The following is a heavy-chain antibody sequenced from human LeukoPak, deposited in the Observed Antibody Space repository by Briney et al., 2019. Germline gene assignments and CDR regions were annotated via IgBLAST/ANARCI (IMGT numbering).Heavy chain of an antibody. V-gene: IGHV4-34*01. CDR1: GGSFSGYY. J-gene: IGHJ3*02. CDR3: AGGWPAFDT. CDR2: INHSGST. Sequence: SETLSLTCAVYGGSFSGYYWSWIRQPPGKGLEWIGEINHSGSTNYNPSLKSRVTISVDTSKNQFSLKPRCVTADDTAVDYCAGGWPAFDTWGQGTMVTVSS.